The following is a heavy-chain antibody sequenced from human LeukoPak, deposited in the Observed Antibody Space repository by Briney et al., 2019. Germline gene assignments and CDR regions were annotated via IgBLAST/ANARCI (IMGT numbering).Heavy chain of an antibody. CDR2: IYYSGST. V-gene: IGHV4-39*07. J-gene: IGHJ4*02. Sequence: SETLSLTCTVSGGSISSSSYYWGWIRQPPGKGLEWIGSIYYSGSTYYNPSLKSRVTISVDTSKNQFSLKLSSVTAADTAVYYCARDSLRSVSSWGQGTLVTVSS. CDR3: ARDSLRSVSS. CDR1: GGSISSSSYY. D-gene: IGHD5/OR15-5a*01.